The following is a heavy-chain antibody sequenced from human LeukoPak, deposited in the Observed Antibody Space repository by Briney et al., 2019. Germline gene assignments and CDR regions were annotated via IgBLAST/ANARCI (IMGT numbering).Heavy chain of an antibody. CDR3: AKDLRTIFGVVTSPTSAFDI. D-gene: IGHD3-3*01. CDR1: GFTFSNYW. V-gene: IGHV3-7*03. CDR2: IKTDGSEK. Sequence: QSGGSLRLSCEGSGFTFSNYWMGWVRQAPGKGLQWVANIKTDGSEKYYVDSVKGRFTISRDNAKNSLYLQMNSLRAEDTAVYYCAKDLRTIFGVVTSPTSAFDIWGQGTMVTVSS. J-gene: IGHJ3*02.